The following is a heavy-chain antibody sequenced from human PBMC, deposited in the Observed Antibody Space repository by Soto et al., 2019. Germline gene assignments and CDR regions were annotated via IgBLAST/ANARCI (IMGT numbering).Heavy chain of an antibody. J-gene: IGHJ4*01. CDR2: IYSTGNT. CDR3: ARGESIMNTYYFDY. Sequence: PSETLSLTCTFPCSSISSSSYWGWIRQSPGKGLEWIGSIYSTGNTYYNPSLKSRVSISADTSKNQFSLKLSSVTAADTAVYYCARGESIMNTYYFDYWGQGTLVTVS. D-gene: IGHD3-16*01. CDR1: CSSISSSSY. V-gene: IGHV4-39*01.